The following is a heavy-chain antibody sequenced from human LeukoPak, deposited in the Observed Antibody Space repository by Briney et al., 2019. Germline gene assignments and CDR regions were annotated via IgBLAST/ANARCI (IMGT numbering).Heavy chain of an antibody. CDR1: GGTFSSYA. CDR2: IIPIFGTA. Sequence: SVKVTCKASGGTFSSYAFSWVRQAPGQGLEWVGGIIPIFGTANYAQKFQGRVTITADESTSTAYMELRSLRSEDTAVYYCARGVGLTQGGTFDYWGQGTLVTVSS. CDR3: ARGVGLTQGGTFDY. V-gene: IGHV1-69*13. D-gene: IGHD1-1*01. J-gene: IGHJ4*02.